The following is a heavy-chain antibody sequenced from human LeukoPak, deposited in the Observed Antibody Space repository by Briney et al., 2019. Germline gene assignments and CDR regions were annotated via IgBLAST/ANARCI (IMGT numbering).Heavy chain of an antibody. CDR3: ARDEGGATFGY. J-gene: IGHJ4*02. Sequence: QPRGSLRLSCAASGFTFSSYAMHWVRQAPGKGLEWVAVISYDGSNKYYADSVKGRFTISRDNSKNTLYLQMNSLRAEDTAVYYCARDEGGATFGYWGQGTLVTVSS. V-gene: IGHV3-30-3*01. CDR2: ISYDGSNK. CDR1: GFTFSSYA. D-gene: IGHD1-26*01.